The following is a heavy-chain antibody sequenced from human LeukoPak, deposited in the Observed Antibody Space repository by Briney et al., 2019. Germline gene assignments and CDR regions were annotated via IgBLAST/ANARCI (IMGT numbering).Heavy chain of an antibody. V-gene: IGHV4-30-4*01. CDR1: GGSISSGDYY. CDR2: IYYSGST. CDR3: AGGQGYSSGWYRPDY. Sequence: SQTLSLTCTVSGGSISSGDYYWSWIRQPPGKGLEWIGYIYYSGSTYYNPSLKSRVTISVDTSKNQFSLKLSSVTAADTAVYYCAGGQGYSSGWYRPDYWGQGTLVTVSS. J-gene: IGHJ4*02. D-gene: IGHD6-19*01.